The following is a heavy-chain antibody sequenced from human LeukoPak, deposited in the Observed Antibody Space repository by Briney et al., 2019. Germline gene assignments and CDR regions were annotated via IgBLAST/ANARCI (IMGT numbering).Heavy chain of an antibody. Sequence: GGSLRLSSAASGFTFSSYAMSWVRQAPGKGLEWVSAISGSGGSTYYADSVKGRFTISRDNSKNTLYLQMNSLRAEDTAVYYCAKDPYSSSWSPIDYWGQGTLVTVSS. CDR1: GFTFSSYA. CDR2: ISGSGGST. D-gene: IGHD6-13*01. CDR3: AKDPYSSSWSPIDY. V-gene: IGHV3-23*01. J-gene: IGHJ4*02.